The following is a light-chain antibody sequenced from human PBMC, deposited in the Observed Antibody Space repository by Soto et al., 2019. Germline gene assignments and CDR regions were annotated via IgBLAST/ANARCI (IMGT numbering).Light chain of an antibody. CDR3: QQSYRTPHT. CDR1: QSISSW. Sequence: DIQMTQSPSTLSASVGDRVTITCRASQSISSWLAWYQQKPGKAPKLLIYDASSLESGVPSRFSGSGSGTKFTLTISSLQPENFATYYCQQSYRTPHTFGQGTKLETK. J-gene: IGKJ2*01. V-gene: IGKV1-5*01. CDR2: DAS.